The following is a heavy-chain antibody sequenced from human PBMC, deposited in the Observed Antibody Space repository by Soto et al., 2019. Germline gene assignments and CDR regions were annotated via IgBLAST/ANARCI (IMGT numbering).Heavy chain of an antibody. CDR2: TYYRSKWYN. J-gene: IGHJ6*02. D-gene: IGHD6-13*01. CDR3: ARVSYSSSWTESGMDF. Sequence: SHSLSLTCAISGDSVSSNSAAWYGIRQSQTRGLEWLGRTYYRSKWYNDYAVSVKSRITINPDTSKNQFSLQLNSVTPEDTAVYYCARVSYSSSWTESGMDFWGQGPPVTAP. V-gene: IGHV6-1*01. CDR1: GDSVSSNSAA.